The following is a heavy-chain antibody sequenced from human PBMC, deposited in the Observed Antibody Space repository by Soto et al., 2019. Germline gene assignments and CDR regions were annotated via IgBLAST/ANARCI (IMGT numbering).Heavy chain of an antibody. J-gene: IGHJ6*02. CDR3: ATFSSGLYNWAYYYYGMDV. CDR1: GFTFSSYA. D-gene: IGHD6-19*01. Sequence: GSLRLSCAASGFTFSSYAMSWVRQAPGKGLDWVPAISGSGGSTYYADSVKGRFTISRDNSKNTLYLQMNSLRAEDTAVYYCATFSSGLYNWAYYYYGMDVWGQGTTVTVSS. CDR2: ISGSGGST. V-gene: IGHV3-23*01.